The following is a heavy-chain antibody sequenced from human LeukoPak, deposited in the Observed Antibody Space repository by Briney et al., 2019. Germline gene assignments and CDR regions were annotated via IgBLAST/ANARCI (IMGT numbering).Heavy chain of an antibody. D-gene: IGHD3-22*01. CDR3: ARGMAGWGYYDSSPKYDAFDI. Sequence: ASVKVFCKASGYTFTSYDINWVRQATGQGLEWMGWMNPNSGNTGYAQKFQGRVNMTRNTSISTAYMELSSLRSEDTAVYYCARGMAGWGYYDSSPKYDAFDIWGQGTMVTVSS. CDR1: GYTFTSYD. V-gene: IGHV1-8*01. CDR2: MNPNSGNT. J-gene: IGHJ3*02.